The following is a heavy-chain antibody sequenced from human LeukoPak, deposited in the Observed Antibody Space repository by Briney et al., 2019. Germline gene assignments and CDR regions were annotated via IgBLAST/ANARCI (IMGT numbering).Heavy chain of an antibody. CDR3: ARGAPGSACSGGSCPYFGL. V-gene: IGHV1-8*01. CDR2: VNTNSGHT. J-gene: IGHJ4*02. D-gene: IGHD2-15*01. Sequence: GASLKLSCKASGYTFTSYDINWVRQATGQGLEWMGWVNTNSGHTGFAQTFKGRVSMTTNTSISTDYMEVRRLKSEDTAVYYCARGAPGSACSGGSCPYFGLGGQGTLVSVSS. CDR1: GYTFTSYD.